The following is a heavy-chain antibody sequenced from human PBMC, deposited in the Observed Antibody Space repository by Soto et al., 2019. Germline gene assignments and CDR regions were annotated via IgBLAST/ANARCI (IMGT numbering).Heavy chain of an antibody. J-gene: IGHJ4*02. V-gene: IGHV3-7*01. CDR1: GFTFSGYW. Sequence: EVQLVESGGGLVQPGGSLRLSCAASGFTFSGYWMSWVRQAPGKGLEWVANIKQDGSEKYYVDSVKGRSTISRDNAKNSLYLLMNSLRAEDTAVYYCAKNNRYCSSTNCFVFDYWGQGTLVTVSS. CDR3: AKNNRYCSSTNCFVFDY. CDR2: IKQDGSEK. D-gene: IGHD2-2*01.